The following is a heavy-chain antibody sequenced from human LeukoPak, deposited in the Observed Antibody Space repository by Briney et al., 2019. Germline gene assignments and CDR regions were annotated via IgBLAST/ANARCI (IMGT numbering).Heavy chain of an antibody. CDR2: IIPIFGTA. D-gene: IGHD6-13*01. V-gene: IGHV1-69*01. CDR3: AGVIAAAAYYYYYGMDV. J-gene: IGHJ6*02. Sequence: ASVKVSCKASGGTFSSYAISWVRQAPGQGLEWMGGIIPIFGTANYAQKFQGRVTITADESTSTAYMELSSLRSEDTAVYYCAGVIAAAAYYYYYGMDVWGQGTTVTVPS. CDR1: GGTFSSYA.